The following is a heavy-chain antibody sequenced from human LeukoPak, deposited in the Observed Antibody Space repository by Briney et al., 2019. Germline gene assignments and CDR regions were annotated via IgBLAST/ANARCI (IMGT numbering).Heavy chain of an antibody. Sequence: GGSLRLSCAASGFIVSSNYMSWVRQATGKGLEWVSVIYNGGRTNYADSVKGRFTISRDNSKNTLFLQMNSLRAEDTAVYYCARGGNKEFDYWGQGTLVTVSS. J-gene: IGHJ4*02. D-gene: IGHD2/OR15-2a*01. V-gene: IGHV3-53*01. CDR1: GFIVSSNY. CDR3: ARGGNKEFDY. CDR2: IYNGGRT.